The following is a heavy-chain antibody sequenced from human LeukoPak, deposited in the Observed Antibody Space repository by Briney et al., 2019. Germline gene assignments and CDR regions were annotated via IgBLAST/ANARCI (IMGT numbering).Heavy chain of an antibody. CDR2: ISVYNGNT. CDR1: GYTFTSYG. CDR3: ARDREAAGQKLTDY. D-gene: IGHD6-13*01. V-gene: IGHV1-18*01. J-gene: IGHJ4*02. Sequence: ASVKVSCKASGYTFTSYGITWVRQAPGQGLEWVGWISVYNGNTNYAQKLQGRVTTTTDTSTSTAYMELRSLRSDDTAIYYCARDREAAGQKLTDYWGQGTLVTVSS.